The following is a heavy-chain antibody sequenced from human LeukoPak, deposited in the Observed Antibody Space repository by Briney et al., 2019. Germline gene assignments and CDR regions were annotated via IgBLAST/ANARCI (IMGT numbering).Heavy chain of an antibody. CDR2: ISGSGGST. CDR1: GFTFSSYA. V-gene: IGHV3-23*01. Sequence: PGGSLRLSCAASGFTFSSYAMSWVRQAPGRGLEWVSAISGSGGSTYYADSVKGRFTISRDNSKNTLYLQMDSLRAAGTAVYYCAKTGYSSGWWGDFQHWGQGTLVTVSS. D-gene: IGHD6-19*01. J-gene: IGHJ1*01. CDR3: AKTGYSSGWWGDFQH.